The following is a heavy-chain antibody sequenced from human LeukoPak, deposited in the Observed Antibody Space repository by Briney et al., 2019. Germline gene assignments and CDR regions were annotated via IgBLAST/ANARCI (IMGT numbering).Heavy chain of an antibody. D-gene: IGHD4-17*01. CDR2: IYYSGST. J-gene: IGHJ4*02. V-gene: IGHV4-39*01. CDR1: GGSISSSSYY. Sequence: PSETLSLTCTVSGGSISSSSYYWGWIRQPPGKGLEWIGSIYYSGSTYYNPSLKSRVTISVDTSKNQFSLKLSSVTAADTAVYYCARLALYGDYDYWGQGTLVTVSS. CDR3: ARLALYGDYDY.